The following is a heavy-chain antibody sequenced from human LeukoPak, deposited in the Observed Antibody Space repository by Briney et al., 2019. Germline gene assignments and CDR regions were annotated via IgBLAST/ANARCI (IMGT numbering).Heavy chain of an antibody. D-gene: IGHD2-15*01. Sequence: GASVKVSCKASGYTFTSYGISWVRQAPGQGLEWMGWISAYNGNTNYAQQLQGRVTMTTDTSTSTAYMELRSLRSDDTAVYYCARATDPHGYCSGGSCGVDVWGKGTTVTVSS. CDR2: ISAYNGNT. V-gene: IGHV1-18*01. J-gene: IGHJ6*04. CDR3: ARATDPHGYCSGGSCGVDV. CDR1: GYTFTSYG.